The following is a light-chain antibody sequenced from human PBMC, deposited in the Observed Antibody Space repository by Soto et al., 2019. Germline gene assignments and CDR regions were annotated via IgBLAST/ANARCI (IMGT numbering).Light chain of an antibody. CDR3: QQYGSSPPT. CDR2: GAS. J-gene: IGKJ1*01. V-gene: IGKV3-20*01. Sequence: EIVLPPSPGTLSLSPLERATLSCRASQSVSSSYLAWYQQKPGQAPRLLIYGASSRATGIPDRFSGSGSGTDFTLTISRLEPEDFAVYYCQQYGSSPPTFGQGTKVDIK. CDR1: QSVSSSY.